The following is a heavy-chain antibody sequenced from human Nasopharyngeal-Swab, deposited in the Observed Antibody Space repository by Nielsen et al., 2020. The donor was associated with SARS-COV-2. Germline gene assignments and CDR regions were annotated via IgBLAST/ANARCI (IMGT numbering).Heavy chain of an antibody. D-gene: IGHD2-2*02. CDR1: GFTFSSYS. V-gene: IGHV3-48*01. CDR3: ARDKPAAIRRYYYYMDV. Sequence: GGSLRLSCAASGFTFSSYSMNWVRQAPGKGLEWVSYISSSSSTIYYADSVKGRFTISRDNAKNSLYLQMNSLRAEDTAVYYCARDKPAAIRRYYYYMDVWGKGTTVTVSS. J-gene: IGHJ6*03. CDR2: ISSSSSTI.